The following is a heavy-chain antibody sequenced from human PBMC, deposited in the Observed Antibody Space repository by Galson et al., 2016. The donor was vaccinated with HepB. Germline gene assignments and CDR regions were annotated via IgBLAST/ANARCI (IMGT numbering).Heavy chain of an antibody. J-gene: IGHJ4*02. CDR2: INPDNGDT. CDR1: GYTFTHYT. Sequence: SGYTFTHYTMHWVRQAPGQRLEWMGWINPDNGDTKYSQRFQGRVAMTRDTSAITVYMELSSLRSEDTALYYCARGPSTGDFDYWGQGTLVTVSS. CDR3: ARGPSTGDFDY. V-gene: IGHV1-3*01. D-gene: IGHD2-8*02.